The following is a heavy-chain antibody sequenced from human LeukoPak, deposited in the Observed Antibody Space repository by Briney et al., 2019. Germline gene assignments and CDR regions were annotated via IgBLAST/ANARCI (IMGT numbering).Heavy chain of an antibody. CDR2: IYHSGST. Sequence: SETLSLTCAVSGGSISSSNWWSWVRQPPGKGLEWIGEIYHSGSTNYNPSLKSRVIISVDKSKNQFSLKLSSVTAADTAVYYCAREGQGYYDSSGYYFFDYWGQGTLVTVSS. J-gene: IGHJ4*02. D-gene: IGHD3-22*01. CDR3: AREGQGYYDSSGYYFFDY. CDR1: GGSISSSNW. V-gene: IGHV4-4*02.